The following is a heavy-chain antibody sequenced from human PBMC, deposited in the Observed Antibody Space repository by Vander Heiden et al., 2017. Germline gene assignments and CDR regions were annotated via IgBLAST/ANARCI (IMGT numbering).Heavy chain of an antibody. CDR1: GGTFSSYA. CDR2: IIPIFGTA. Sequence: HPVQWWAEWKKPVPSVTVSCKASGGTFSSYAISWVRQARGQGLEWMGGIIPIFGTANYAQKFQGRVTITADESTSTAYMELSSLRSEDTAVYYCARLHGPYFDYWGQGTLVTVSS. CDR3: ARLHGPYFDY. J-gene: IGHJ4*02. V-gene: IGHV1-69*01.